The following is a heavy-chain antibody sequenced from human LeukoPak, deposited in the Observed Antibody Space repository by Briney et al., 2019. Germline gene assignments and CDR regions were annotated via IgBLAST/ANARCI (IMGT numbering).Heavy chain of an antibody. CDR1: GGTFSSYA. CDR3: ARDGWAEVSIAAAGMFNY. J-gene: IGHJ4*02. CDR2: IIPIFGTA. D-gene: IGHD6-13*01. V-gene: IGHV1-69*13. Sequence: SVTVSCTASGGTFSSYAISWVRQAPEHGLEWMGGIIPIFGTANYAQKFQGRVTITADESTSTAYMELSSLRSEDTAVYYCARDGWAEVSIAAAGMFNYWGQGTLVTVSS.